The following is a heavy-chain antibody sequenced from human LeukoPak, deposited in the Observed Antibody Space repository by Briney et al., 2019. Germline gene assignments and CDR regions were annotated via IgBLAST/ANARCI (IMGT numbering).Heavy chain of an antibody. J-gene: IGHJ5*02. CDR1: GFIFSSYA. CDR3: ARARIRGSSRLGSWFDP. V-gene: IGHV3-30-3*01. Sequence: GGSLRLSCAASGFIFSSYAMTWVRQAPGKGLEWVAVISYDGSNKYYADSVKSRFTISRDNSKNTLYLQMNSLRAEDTAVYYCARARIRGSSRLGSWFDPWGQGTLVTVSS. CDR2: ISYDGSNK. D-gene: IGHD6-13*01.